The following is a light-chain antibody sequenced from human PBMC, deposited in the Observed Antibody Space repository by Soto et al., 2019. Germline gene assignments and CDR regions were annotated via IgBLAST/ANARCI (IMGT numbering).Light chain of an antibody. CDR3: QHYGTASWT. CDR1: QGVSSSY. J-gene: IGKJ1*01. Sequence: EIVLTQSPGILSLSPGERVTLSCRASQGVSSSYLAWYQQKPGQAPRLLIYGASNRATGIPDRFSGSGSGTDFTLTISRLEPEDFALYYCQHYGTASWTFGQGTKVDIK. CDR2: GAS. V-gene: IGKV3-20*01.